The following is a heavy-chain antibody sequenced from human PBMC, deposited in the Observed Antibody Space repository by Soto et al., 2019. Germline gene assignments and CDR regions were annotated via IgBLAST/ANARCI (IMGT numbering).Heavy chain of an antibody. CDR1: GYSFTSYW. Sequence: RESLKISGKGSGYSFTSYWIGWVRQMPGKGLEWMGIIYPGDSDTRYSPSFQGQVTISADKSISTAYLQWSSLKASDTAMYYCARLVGATPYYYYGMDVWGQGTTVTVSS. CDR3: ARLVGATPYYYYGMDV. J-gene: IGHJ6*02. V-gene: IGHV5-51*01. D-gene: IGHD1-26*01. CDR2: IYPGDSDT.